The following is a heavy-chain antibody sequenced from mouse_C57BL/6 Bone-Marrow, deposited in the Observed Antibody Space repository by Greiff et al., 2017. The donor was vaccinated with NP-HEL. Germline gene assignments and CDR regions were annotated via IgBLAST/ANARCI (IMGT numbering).Heavy chain of an antibody. CDR3: SISLFSSNYRYFDV. Sequence: QVQLQQPGAELVRPGSSVKLSCKASGYTFTSYWMHWVKQRPIQGLEWIGNIDPSDSETHYNQKFKDKATLTVDKSSSTAYMQLSSLTSEDSAVYYCSISLFSSNYRYFDVWGTGTTVTVSS. CDR2: IDPSDSET. J-gene: IGHJ1*03. CDR1: GYTFTSYW. D-gene: IGHD2-10*02. V-gene: IGHV1-52*01.